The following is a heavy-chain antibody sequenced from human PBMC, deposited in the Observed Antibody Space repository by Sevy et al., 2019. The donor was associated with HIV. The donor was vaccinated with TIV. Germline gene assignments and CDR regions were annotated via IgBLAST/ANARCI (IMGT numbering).Heavy chain of an antibody. CDR3: ARPDSSSWPPRAFDI. D-gene: IGHD6-13*01. V-gene: IGHV5-51*01. CDR1: GYSFSTYW. CDR2: IYPGDSDT. J-gene: IGHJ3*02. Sequence: GESLKISCKGSGYSFSTYWIAWVRQMPGKGLEWMGIIYPGDSDTRYSPSFQGQVTISADKSISTAYLQWSSLKASDTAIYYCARPDSSSWPPRAFDIWGQGTMVTVSS.